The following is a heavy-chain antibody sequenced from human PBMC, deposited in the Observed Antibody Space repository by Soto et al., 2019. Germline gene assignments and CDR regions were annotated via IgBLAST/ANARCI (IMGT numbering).Heavy chain of an antibody. V-gene: IGHV4-34*01. Sequence: SEALSLTCAVYGGSLRGYYWTWIRQPPGKGLEWIGEINHSGSTNYNPSLKSRVTIALDTSKNQISLKLSSVTAADTAVYFCARGPSEFIVVGHYYGMDVWGQGTTVTVS. J-gene: IGHJ6*02. CDR3: ARGPSEFIVVGHYYGMDV. CDR1: GGSLRGYY. CDR2: INHSGST. D-gene: IGHD2-21*01.